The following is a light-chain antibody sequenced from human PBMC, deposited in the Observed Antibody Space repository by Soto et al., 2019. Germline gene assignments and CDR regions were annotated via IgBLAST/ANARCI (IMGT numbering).Light chain of an antibody. CDR2: EVS. CDR3: SSFTSSNTWV. CDR1: SSDVGSYNR. J-gene: IGLJ3*02. V-gene: IGLV2-18*02. Sequence: QSVLTQPPSVSGSPGQSVTISCTGTSSDVGSYNRVSWYQQPPGTAPKLIIYEVSNRPSGVPDRFFGSKSGNTASLTISGLQAEEEADYYCSSFTSSNTWVFGGGTKVTVL.